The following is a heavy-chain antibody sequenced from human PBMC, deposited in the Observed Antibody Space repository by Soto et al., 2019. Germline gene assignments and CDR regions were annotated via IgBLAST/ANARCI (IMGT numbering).Heavy chain of an antibody. V-gene: IGHV4-38-2*01. CDR3: AVVERGSPTCSRHYCQH. Sequence: SETLSLTCAVPGYSISSGYYWGWIRQPPGKGLEWIGSIYHSGSTFFNPSLESRVTISVDTPKNQFSLKLSSVTAADTAISYRAVVERGSPTCSRHYCQHWGK. CDR1: GYSISSGYY. J-gene: IGHJ1*01. CDR2: IYHSGST. D-gene: IGHD2-21*01.